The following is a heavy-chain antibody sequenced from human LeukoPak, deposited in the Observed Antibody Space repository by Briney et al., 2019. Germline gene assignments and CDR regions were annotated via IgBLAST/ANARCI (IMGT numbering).Heavy chain of an antibody. CDR1: GFTFSIYA. D-gene: IGHD3-22*01. CDR3: XKDRPNYYHSNGHYYRRXXDS. V-gene: IGHV3-23*01. Sequence: GGSLRLSCDASGFTFSIYAMSWVRQGTGKGLEWVSSITSSGEATYYADSVKGRFTISRDNSRYTLYLQMNSLRAEDTAVYYXXKDRPNYYHSNGHYYRRXXDSWGQGTLVTVSS. J-gene: IGHJ5*01. CDR2: ITSSGEAT.